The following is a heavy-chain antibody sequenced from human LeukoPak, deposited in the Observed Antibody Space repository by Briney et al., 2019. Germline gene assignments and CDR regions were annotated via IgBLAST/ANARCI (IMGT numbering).Heavy chain of an antibody. Sequence: SETLSLTCTVSGGSISSSSYSWGWIRQPPGKGLEWIGSIYYSGSTYYNPSLKSRVTISVDTSENQFSLKLSSVTAADTAVYYCARVSRATVTTGDIWGQGTMVTVSS. CDR2: IYYSGST. V-gene: IGHV4-39*01. CDR3: ARVSRATVTTGDI. CDR1: GGSISSSSYS. D-gene: IGHD4-17*01. J-gene: IGHJ3*02.